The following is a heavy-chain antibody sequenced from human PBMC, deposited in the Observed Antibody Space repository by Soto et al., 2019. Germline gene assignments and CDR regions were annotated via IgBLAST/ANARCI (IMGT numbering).Heavy chain of an antibody. CDR3: ARGWFGELPFDP. CDR2: INHSGST. D-gene: IGHD3-10*01. V-gene: IGHV4-34*01. J-gene: IGHJ5*02. Sequence: QVQLQQWGAGLLKPSETLSLTCAVYGGSFSGYYWSWIRQPPGKGLEWIGEINHSGSTNYNPSLKSRVTISVDTSQNQYSLKLSSVTAADTAVYYCARGWFGELPFDPWGQGTLVTVSS. CDR1: GGSFSGYY.